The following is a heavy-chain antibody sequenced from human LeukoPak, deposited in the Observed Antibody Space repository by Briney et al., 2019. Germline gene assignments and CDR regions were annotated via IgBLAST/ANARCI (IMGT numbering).Heavy chain of an antibody. Sequence: SETLSLTCAVYGGSFSGYYWSWIRQPPGKGLEWIGEINHSGSTNYNPSLKSRVTISVDTSKNQFSLKLSSVAAADTAVYYCARLYDILTGSIDYWGQGTLVTVSS. CDR3: ARLYDILTGSIDY. J-gene: IGHJ4*02. D-gene: IGHD3-9*01. CDR1: GGSFSGYY. CDR2: INHSGST. V-gene: IGHV4-34*01.